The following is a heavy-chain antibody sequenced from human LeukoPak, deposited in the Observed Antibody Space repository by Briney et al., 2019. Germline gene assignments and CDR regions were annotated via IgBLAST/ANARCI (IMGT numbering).Heavy chain of an antibody. CDR2: INRDGSST. V-gene: IGHV3-74*01. CDR1: GIIYSNYW. CDR3: AKDRMVYAV. Sequence: GGSLRLSCAASGIIYSNYWMHWVRQAPGKGLVWVSRINRDGSSTSYADSVKGRFTISRDNAKNTLYLQMNSLRAEDTAVYYCAKDRMVYAVWGQGTLVTVSS. D-gene: IGHD2-8*01. J-gene: IGHJ4*02.